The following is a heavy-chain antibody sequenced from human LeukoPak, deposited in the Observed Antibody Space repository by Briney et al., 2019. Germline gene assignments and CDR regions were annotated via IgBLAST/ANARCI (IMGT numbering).Heavy chain of an antibody. CDR1: GYTFTGYY. V-gene: IGHV1-2*02. J-gene: IGHJ4*02. Sequence: ASVRVSCKASGYTFTGYYIHWVRQAPGQGLEWMGWINPSGGGTDYPQKFQSRVTMTRDTSISTAYMELSSLRSDDTAMFYCARDRGLFDYWGQGTPVTVSS. CDR3: ARDRGLFDY. CDR2: INPSGGGT.